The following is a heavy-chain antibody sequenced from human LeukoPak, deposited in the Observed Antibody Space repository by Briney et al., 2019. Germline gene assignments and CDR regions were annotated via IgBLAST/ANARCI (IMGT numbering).Heavy chain of an antibody. CDR1: GGTFSSYA. Sequence: ASVKVSCKASGGTFSSYAISWVRQAPGQGLEWMGGIIPIFGTANYAQKFQGRVTITADESTSTAYMELSSLRSEDTAVYFCARTAVVTLHPFGFYYMDVWGQGTTVTVSS. D-gene: IGHD4-23*01. CDR2: IIPIFGTA. V-gene: IGHV1-69*13. CDR3: ARTAVVTLHPFGFYYMDV. J-gene: IGHJ6*03.